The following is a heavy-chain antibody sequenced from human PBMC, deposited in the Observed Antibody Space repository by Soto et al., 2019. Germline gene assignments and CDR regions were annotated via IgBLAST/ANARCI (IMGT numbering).Heavy chain of an antibody. CDR2: IYPGDSDT. CDR1: GYSFTSYW. J-gene: IGHJ6*02. CDR3: ARQDPVFIAAAGKDYYYYYGMDV. D-gene: IGHD6-13*01. V-gene: IGHV5-51*01. Sequence: PGESLKISCKGSGYSFTSYWIGWVRQMPGKGLEWMGIIYPGDSDTRYSPSFQGQVTISADKSISTAYLQWSSLKASDTAMYYCARQDPVFIAAAGKDYYYYYGMDVWGQGTTVTVSS.